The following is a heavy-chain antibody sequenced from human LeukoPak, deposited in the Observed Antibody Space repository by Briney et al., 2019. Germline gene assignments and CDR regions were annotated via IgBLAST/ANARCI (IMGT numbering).Heavy chain of an antibody. CDR2: ISHDGRAQ. D-gene: IGHD1-26*01. CDR3: ARDLSGTYMVDY. J-gene: IGHJ4*02. V-gene: IGHV3-30-3*01. CDR1: GFAFNSYA. Sequence: PGRCLRLSCAVSGFAFNSYAMHWVRQAPGEGLEWEAFISHDGRAQSYADSVKGRFTISRDNSKNTLYLQMNSLRPEDTAVYYCARDLSGTYMVDYWGQGTLVTVSS.